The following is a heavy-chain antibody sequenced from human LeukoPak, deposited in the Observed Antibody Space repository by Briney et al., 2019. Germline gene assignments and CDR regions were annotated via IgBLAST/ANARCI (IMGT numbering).Heavy chain of an antibody. CDR3: AREWYYGSGSYYNDDAFDI. D-gene: IGHD3-10*01. V-gene: IGHV1-2*02. CDR1: GYTFTDYP. CDR2: INPNSGDT. Sequence: ASVKVSCNASGYTFTDYPIHWVRQAPGQGLEWMGWINPNSGDTNYAQKFQGRVTMTRDTSISTAYMELSRLRSDDTAVYYCAREWYYGSGSYYNDDAFDIWGQGTMVTVSS. J-gene: IGHJ3*02.